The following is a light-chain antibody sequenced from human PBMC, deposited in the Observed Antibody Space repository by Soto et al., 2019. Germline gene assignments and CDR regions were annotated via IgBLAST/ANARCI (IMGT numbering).Light chain of an antibody. Sequence: DIQMTQSPSFLSASVGDRVSITCRASRFISNYLNWYQQKPGKAPTLLIFAESSLRSGVPSRFSGSGSGTDFTLTISDLQPEDFATYFCQQSSSTPWTFGQGTKVEIK. J-gene: IGKJ1*01. CDR3: QQSSSTPWT. CDR2: AES. V-gene: IGKV1-39*01. CDR1: RFISNY.